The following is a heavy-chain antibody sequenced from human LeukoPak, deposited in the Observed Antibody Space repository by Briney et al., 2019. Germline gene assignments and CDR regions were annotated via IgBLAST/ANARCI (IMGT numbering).Heavy chain of an antibody. CDR2: MNPNSGNT. CDR1: GYTFTSYD. D-gene: IGHD3-10*01. J-gene: IGHJ4*02. CDR3: TRGVMKGSGKTFDY. Sequence: GASVKVSCKTSGYTFTSYDINWVRQATGQGLEWMGWMNPNSGNTGYAQKFQGRVTITRNTSISTAYMELSSLRSEDTAVYFCTRGVMKGSGKTFDYWGQGTLVTVSS. V-gene: IGHV1-8*01.